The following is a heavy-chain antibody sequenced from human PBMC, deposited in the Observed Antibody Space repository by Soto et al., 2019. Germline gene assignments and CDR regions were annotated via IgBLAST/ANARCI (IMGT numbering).Heavy chain of an antibody. CDR1: GYTFNTYD. V-gene: IGHV1-8*01. D-gene: IGHD2-15*01. CDR2: MNPYNGNT. CDR3: AKAQGGSYFDY. J-gene: IGHJ4*02. Sequence: ASVKVSCKASGYTFNTYDIYWMRQATGQGLEWMGWMNPYNGNTGYAQKFQGRVTVTRNTSISTVYMELSGLRPDDTAVYYCAKAQGGSYFDYWGQGTLVTVSS.